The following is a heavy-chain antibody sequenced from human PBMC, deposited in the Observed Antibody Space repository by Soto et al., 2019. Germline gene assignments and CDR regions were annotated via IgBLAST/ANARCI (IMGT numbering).Heavy chain of an antibody. D-gene: IGHD1-26*01. V-gene: IGHV3-74*03. CDR2: INSDGSTT. J-gene: IGHJ4*02. CDR3: ARGSVGANFDY. Sequence: GSLRLFCAASGITFISYWMHWVRQVPGKGLVWVAHINSDGSTTTYADSVKGRFTISRDNAKSTLDLQMNGLRAEDTAVYYCARGSVGANFDYWGQGTLVTVSS. CDR1: GITFISYW.